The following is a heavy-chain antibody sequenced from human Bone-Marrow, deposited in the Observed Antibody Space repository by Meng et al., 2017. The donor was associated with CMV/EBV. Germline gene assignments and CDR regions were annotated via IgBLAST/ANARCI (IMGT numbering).Heavy chain of an antibody. CDR1: GYTFTANY. CDR2: INPNSGGT. J-gene: IGHJ4*02. V-gene: IGHV1-2*02. D-gene: IGHD5-24*01. CDR3: AVEMSTVGDY. Sequence: ASVKVSCKASGYTFTANYMHWVRQAPGQGLEWMGWINPNSGGTNYAQKFQGRVTVTRDTSISTVYMELNRLRSDDTAVYYCAVEMSTVGDYWGQGPLVTVSS.